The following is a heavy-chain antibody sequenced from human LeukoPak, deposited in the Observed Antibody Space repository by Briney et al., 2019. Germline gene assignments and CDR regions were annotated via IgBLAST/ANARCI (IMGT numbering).Heavy chain of an antibody. D-gene: IGHD5-12*01. CDR2: INGDGRYI. V-gene: IGHV3-21*01. J-gene: IGHJ4*02. Sequence: GGSLRLSCAASRFTFNSYAMSWVRQAPGKGLEWVSSINGDGRYIYYADSMKGRFTISRDNAKNSLYLQMNSLRAEDTAMYYCVRVWGHSGYDYFPFDYWGQGTLVTVSS. CDR3: VRVWGHSGYDYFPFDY. CDR1: RFTFNSYA.